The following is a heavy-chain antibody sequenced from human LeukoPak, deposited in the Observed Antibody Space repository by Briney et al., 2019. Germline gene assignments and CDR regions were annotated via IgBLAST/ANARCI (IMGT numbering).Heavy chain of an antibody. V-gene: IGHV3-74*01. J-gene: IGHJ6*03. D-gene: IGHD1-26*01. CDR2: INSDGSST. CDR3: ARAGWELLGYYYYMDV. Sequence: GGSLRLSCAASGFTFSDYYMSWIRQAPGKGLVWVSRINSDGSSTSYADSVKGRFTISRDNAKNTLYLQMNSLRAEDTAVYYCARAGWELLGYYYYMDVWGKGTTVTISS. CDR1: GFTFSDYY.